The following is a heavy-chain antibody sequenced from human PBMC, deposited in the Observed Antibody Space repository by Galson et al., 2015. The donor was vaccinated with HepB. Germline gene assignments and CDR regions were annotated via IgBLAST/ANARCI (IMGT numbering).Heavy chain of an antibody. J-gene: IGHJ4*02. CDR2: ISAYNGNT. V-gene: IGHV1-18*04. CDR1: GYTSTSYG. Sequence: SVKVSCRASGYTSTSYGISWVRQAPGQGLEWMGWISAYNGNTNYAQKLQGRVTMTTDTSTSTAYMELRSLRSDDTAVYYCARAAEYGDFDYWGQGTLVTVSS. CDR3: ARAAEYGDFDY. D-gene: IGHD4-17*01.